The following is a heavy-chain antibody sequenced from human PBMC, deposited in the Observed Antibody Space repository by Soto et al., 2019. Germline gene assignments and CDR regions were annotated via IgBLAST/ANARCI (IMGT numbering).Heavy chain of an antibody. CDR3: ARMRSVYYYYYYMDV. D-gene: IGHD2-8*01. Sequence: GGSLRLSCAASGFTFSNYEMHWVRQAPGKGLEYVSGISNNGAHTDYAKSVKGRFTISRDNSENTLYLQMGSLRAEDTAVYYCARMRSVYYYYYYMDVWGKGTTVTVSS. CDR1: GFTFSNYE. V-gene: IGHV3-64*01. J-gene: IGHJ6*03. CDR2: ISNNGAHT.